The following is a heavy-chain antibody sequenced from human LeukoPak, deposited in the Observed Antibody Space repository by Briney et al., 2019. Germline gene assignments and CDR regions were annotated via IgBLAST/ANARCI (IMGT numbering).Heavy chain of an antibody. CDR3: ARASSGYYYDY. CDR2: IYYSGST. Sequence: NPSETLSLTCIVSGGSISSGGYYWSWIRQHPGKGLEWIGYIYYSGSTYYNPSLKSRVTISVDTSKNQFSLKLSSVTAADTAVYYCARASSGYYYDYWGQGTLVTVSS. CDR1: GGSISSGGYY. J-gene: IGHJ4*02. D-gene: IGHD3-22*01. V-gene: IGHV4-31*03.